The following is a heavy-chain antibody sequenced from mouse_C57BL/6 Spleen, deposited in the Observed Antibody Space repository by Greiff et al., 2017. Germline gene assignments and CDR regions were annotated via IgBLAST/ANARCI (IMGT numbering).Heavy chain of an antibody. CDR2: IYPGDGDT. CDR3: ARLAHYYGSSDGDY. CDR1: GYAFSSSW. D-gene: IGHD1-1*01. V-gene: IGHV1-82*01. Sequence: QVQLQQSGPELVKPGASVKISCKASGYAFSSSWMNWVKQRPGKGLEWIGRIYPGDGDTNYNGKFKGKATLTADKSSSTAYMQLSSLTSEDSAVYFCARLAHYYGSSDGDYWGQGTTLTVSS. J-gene: IGHJ2*01.